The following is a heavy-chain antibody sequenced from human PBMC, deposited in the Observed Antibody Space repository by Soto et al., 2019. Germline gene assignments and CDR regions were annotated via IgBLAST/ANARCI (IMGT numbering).Heavy chain of an antibody. Sequence: PGGSLRLSCAASGFTFSNAWMNWVRQAPGKGLEWVGRIKSKTDGGTTDYAAPVKGRFTISRDDSKNTLYLQMNSLKTEDTAVYYCTTELGTTSDYYYYGMDVWGQGTTVTVSS. CDR3: TTELGTTSDYYYYGMDV. V-gene: IGHV3-15*07. D-gene: IGHD7-27*01. J-gene: IGHJ6*02. CDR1: GFTFSNAW. CDR2: IKSKTDGGTT.